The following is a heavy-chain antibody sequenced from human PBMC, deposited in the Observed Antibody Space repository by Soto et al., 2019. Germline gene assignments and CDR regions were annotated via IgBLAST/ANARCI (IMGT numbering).Heavy chain of an antibody. Sequence: EVQLVESGGGLVQPGGSLRLSCAASGFTFSSYWMHWVRQAPGKGLVWVSRTNSDGSSTSYADSVKGRFTISRDNAKNTLYLQMNSLRAEDTAVYYCAREADGNGNYAVDYWGQGTLVTVSS. V-gene: IGHV3-74*01. D-gene: IGHD4-17*01. CDR2: TNSDGSST. J-gene: IGHJ4*02. CDR3: AREADGNGNYAVDY. CDR1: GFTFSSYW.